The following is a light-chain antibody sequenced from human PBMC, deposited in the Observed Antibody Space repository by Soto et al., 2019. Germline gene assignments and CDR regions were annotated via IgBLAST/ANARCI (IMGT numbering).Light chain of an antibody. Sequence: QSALTQPPSVSGAPGQRVTISCTGSYSNIGADYGVHWYQQLPGTPPKLVIFGDNNRPSGVPDRFSGSKSGTSASLAITGLQAEDEGDYYCRSHDSSLSRSVFGGGTKLTVL. V-gene: IGLV1-40*01. CDR2: GDN. J-gene: IGLJ3*02. CDR1: YSNIGADYG. CDR3: RSHDSSLSRSV.